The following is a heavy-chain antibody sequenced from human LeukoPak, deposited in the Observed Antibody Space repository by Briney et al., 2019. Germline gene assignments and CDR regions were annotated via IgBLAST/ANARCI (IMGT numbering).Heavy chain of an antibody. J-gene: IGHJ5*02. V-gene: IGHV1-8*01. Sequence: ASVKVSCKASGYTFTSYDINWVRQATGQGLEWMGWMNPNSGNTGYAQKFQGRVTMTRNTSISTAYMELSSLRSEDTAVCYCARGLTVRGNWFDPWGQGTLVTVSS. CDR3: ARGLTVRGNWFDP. CDR2: MNPNSGNT. CDR1: GYTFTSYD. D-gene: IGHD3-16*01.